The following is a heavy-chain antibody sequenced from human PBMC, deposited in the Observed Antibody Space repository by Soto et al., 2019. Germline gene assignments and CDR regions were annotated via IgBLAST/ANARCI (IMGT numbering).Heavy chain of an antibody. V-gene: IGHV4-39*01. J-gene: IGHJ3*02. CDR3: ARVQAITGPPEDAFDI. D-gene: IGHD2-21*01. CDR2: VYYSGST. Sequence: QLQLQESGPGLVKPSETLSLTCTVSGGPIHSSTYYWGWIRQPPGKRLEWIGSVYYSGSTYYNPSLASRLTISVDTSKNQLSRKRKSVTAADTALYYCARVQAITGPPEDAFDIWGQGTRVIVSS. CDR1: GGPIHSSTYY.